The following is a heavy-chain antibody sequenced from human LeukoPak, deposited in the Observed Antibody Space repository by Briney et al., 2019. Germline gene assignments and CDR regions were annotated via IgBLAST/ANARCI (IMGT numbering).Heavy chain of an antibody. J-gene: IGHJ4*02. V-gene: IGHV3-53*05. CDR1: GFTFSTYS. CDR2: IYSSGTT. CDR3: ARGHGGTAYYFDY. D-gene: IGHD3-16*01. Sequence: GGSLRLSCAASGFTFSTYSMNWVRQAPGKGPEWVSVIYSSGTTYYADPVKGRFTISRDNSKNTLDLQMNGLRTEDTAVYYCARGHGGTAYYFDYWGQGTLVTVSS.